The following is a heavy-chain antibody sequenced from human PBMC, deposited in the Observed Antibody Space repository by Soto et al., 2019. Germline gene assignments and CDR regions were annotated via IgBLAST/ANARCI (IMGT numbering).Heavy chain of an antibody. CDR2: IYYSGST. J-gene: IGHJ4*02. D-gene: IGHD2-15*01. CDR1: GGSISSYY. CDR3: ARDVGRGASSYYFDY. Sequence: PSETLSLTCTVSGGSISSYYRSWIRQPPGKGLEWIGYIYYSGSTNYNPSLKSRVTISVDTSKNQFSLKLSSVTAADTAVYYCARDVGRGASSYYFDYWGQGTLVTVSS. V-gene: IGHV4-59*01.